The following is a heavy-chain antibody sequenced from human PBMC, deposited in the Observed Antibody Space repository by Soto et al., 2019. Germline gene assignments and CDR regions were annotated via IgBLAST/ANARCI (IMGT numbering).Heavy chain of an antibody. CDR3: AAFNILTGSHFDS. CDR1: GFPFSDTW. Sequence: GGSLRLSCAASGFPFSDTWMSWVRQAPGKGLEWVARIKTKANIGTRDYAAPVKGRFSISRDDAKNTLYLQMNSLKTEDTAVYFCAAFNILTGSHFDSWGKGALVTVSS. D-gene: IGHD3-9*01. V-gene: IGHV3-15*01. J-gene: IGHJ4*02. CDR2: IKTKANIGTR.